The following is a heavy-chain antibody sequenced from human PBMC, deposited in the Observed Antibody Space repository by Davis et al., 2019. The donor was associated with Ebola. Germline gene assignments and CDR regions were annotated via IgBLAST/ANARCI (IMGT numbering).Heavy chain of an antibody. CDR3: ARHSGSYLTYYFDY. CDR2: IDNSGST. J-gene: IGHJ4*02. Sequence: MPSETLSLTCTVSGGSISSHYWSWIRQPPGKGLEWIGNIDNSGSTNYNPSLKSRVTISVDTSKNQFSLKLSSVTAADTAVYYCARHSGSYLTYYFDYWGQGTLVTVSS. V-gene: IGHV4-4*09. D-gene: IGHD1-26*01. CDR1: GGSISSHY.